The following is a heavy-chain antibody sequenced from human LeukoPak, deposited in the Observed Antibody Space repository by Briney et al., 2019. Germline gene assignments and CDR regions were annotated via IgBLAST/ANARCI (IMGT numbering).Heavy chain of an antibody. V-gene: IGHV1-69*13. D-gene: IGHD6-6*01. CDR2: IIPIFGTT. J-gene: IGHJ4*02. Sequence: ASVTVSCKASGGTFSTFAISWVRQAPGQGLEWMGGIIPIFGTTNYAQYFRGRVTITADESTSTAHMELSSLRSDDTAVYYCARAEYSSSADYWGQGTLATVSS. CDR1: GGTFSTFA. CDR3: ARAEYSSSADY.